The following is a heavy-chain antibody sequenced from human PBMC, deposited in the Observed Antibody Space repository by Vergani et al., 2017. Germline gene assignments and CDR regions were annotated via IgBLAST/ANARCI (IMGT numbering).Heavy chain of an antibody. CDR2: LHNTGAL. Sequence: QVRLQVSGPRLVKTSETLSLTCSVSGDSINNYHWTWIRQSAVKGLEWIGRLHNTGALHYNPSLKNRLTLSLDTPKSQFSLRLRSVTATDTAIYYCAIDLYGGDSGWFDPWGQGLLVTVSS. V-gene: IGHV4-4*07. CDR3: AIDLYGGDSGWFDP. D-gene: IGHD4-23*01. CDR1: GDSINNYH. J-gene: IGHJ5*02.